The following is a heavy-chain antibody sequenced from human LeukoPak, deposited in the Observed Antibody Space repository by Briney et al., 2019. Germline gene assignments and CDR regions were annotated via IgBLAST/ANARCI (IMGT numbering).Heavy chain of an antibody. D-gene: IGHD3-9*01. CDR3: ARARPNYDILTGYTIRGYYFDY. Sequence: SETLSLTCTVSGGSISSSSYYWGWIRQPPGKGLEWIGSIYYSGSTYYNPSLKSRVTISVDTSKNQFSLKLSSVTAADTAVYYCARARPNYDILTGYTIRGYYFDYWGQGTLVTVPS. CDR1: GGSISSSSYY. V-gene: IGHV4-39*07. CDR2: IYYSGST. J-gene: IGHJ4*02.